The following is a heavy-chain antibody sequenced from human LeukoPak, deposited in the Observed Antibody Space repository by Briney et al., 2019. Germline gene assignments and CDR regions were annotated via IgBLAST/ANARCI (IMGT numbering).Heavy chain of an antibody. Sequence: ASVKVSCKASGYTFTGYYMHWVRQAPGQGFEWLGWINPNSGGTNYAQKFQGWVTMTRDTSISTAYMELSRLRSDDTAVYYCVRVPSWGLRGYSYYFDCWGQGTLVTVSS. D-gene: IGHD3-22*01. J-gene: IGHJ4*02. CDR3: VRVPSWGLRGYSYYFDC. CDR1: GYTFTGYY. CDR2: INPNSGGT. V-gene: IGHV1-2*04.